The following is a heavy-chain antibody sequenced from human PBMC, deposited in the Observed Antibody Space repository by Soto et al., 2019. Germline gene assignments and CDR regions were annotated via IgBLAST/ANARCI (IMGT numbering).Heavy chain of an antibody. CDR3: VRGVVVVVGSTAENFDH. Sequence: GGSLRLSCVTSGFTFTKYSMNWVRQAPGKGLEWVSYISYSGETKYYADSLKGRYAISRDDAKNSVYLQMNGLRDEDTAFYYCVRGVVVVVGSTAENFDHWGQGTLVTVSS. V-gene: IGHV3-48*02. CDR2: ISYSGETK. J-gene: IGHJ4*02. CDR1: GFTFTKYS. D-gene: IGHD2-15*01.